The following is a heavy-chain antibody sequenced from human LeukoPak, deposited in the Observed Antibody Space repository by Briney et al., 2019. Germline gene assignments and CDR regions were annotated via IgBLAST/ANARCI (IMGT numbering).Heavy chain of an antibody. CDR3: AREKLSFFDSSGYFDH. V-gene: IGHV3-48*03. Sequence: GGSLRLSCAASGFTFSSNEMNWVRQAPGKGLEWVSFISSSGSAIHYADSVRGRFTISRDNAKNSLFLQMSRLRAEDTAVYYCAREKLSFFDSSGYFDHWGQGTLVTVSS. J-gene: IGHJ4*02. CDR1: GFTFSSNE. CDR2: ISSSGSAI. D-gene: IGHD3-22*01.